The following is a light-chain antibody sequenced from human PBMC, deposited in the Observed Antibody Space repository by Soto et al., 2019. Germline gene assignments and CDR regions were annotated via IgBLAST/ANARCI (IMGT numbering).Light chain of an antibody. V-gene: IGKV1-6*01. CDR2: AAS. CDR3: LQDYGDSWT. Sequence: QMTQSPSSLSASVGERIIITCRASRDVGSDVSWYQQKPGQAPKLLIYAASNLYTGVPSRFSGSRSGTEFTLTISSLQPEDFASYYCLQDYGDSWTFGQGTKVDIK. CDR1: RDVGSD. J-gene: IGKJ1*01.